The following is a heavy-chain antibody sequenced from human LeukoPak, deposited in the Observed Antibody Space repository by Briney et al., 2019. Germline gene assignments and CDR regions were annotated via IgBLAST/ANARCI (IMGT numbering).Heavy chain of an antibody. J-gene: IGHJ6*02. D-gene: IGHD3/OR15-3a*01. Sequence: GESLKISCKGSGYSFTSYWIGWVRQMPGKGLEWMGIIYPGDSDTRYSPSFQGQVTISADKSINTAYLQWSNLEASDTAMYYCARMDSLRKNSYYGMDVWGQGTTVTVSS. CDR2: IYPGDSDT. CDR1: GYSFTSYW. CDR3: ARMDSLRKNSYYGMDV. V-gene: IGHV5-51*01.